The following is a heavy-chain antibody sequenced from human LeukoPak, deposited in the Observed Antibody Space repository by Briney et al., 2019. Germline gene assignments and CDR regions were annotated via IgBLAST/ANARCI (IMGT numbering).Heavy chain of an antibody. CDR3: AKDIRYSGSYIDY. D-gene: IGHD1-26*01. CDR1: GFTFSSYS. V-gene: IGHV3-21*04. Sequence: GGSLRLSCAASGFTFSSYSMNWVRQAPGKGLEWVSSISSDSNYIYYADSVKGRFTISRDNAKNSLYLQMNSLRAEDTALYYCAKDIRYSGSYIDYWGQGTLVTVSS. CDR2: ISSDSNYI. J-gene: IGHJ4*02.